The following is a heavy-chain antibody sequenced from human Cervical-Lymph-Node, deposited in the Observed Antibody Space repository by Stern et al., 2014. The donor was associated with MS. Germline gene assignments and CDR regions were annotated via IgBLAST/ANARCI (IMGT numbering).Heavy chain of an antibody. CDR3: ARGESYPDY. J-gene: IGHJ4*02. Sequence: EVHLVESGGGLVQPGGSLRLSCAASGFTFSDYWMSWVRQAPGKGLEWVAKIRQDGSKKYSVDSVKGRFTISRDNAKNSLYLQMNSLRADDTAVYSCARGESYPDYWGQGTLVTVSS. CDR2: IRQDGSKK. V-gene: IGHV3-7*01. CDR1: GFTFSDYW. D-gene: IGHD1-26*01.